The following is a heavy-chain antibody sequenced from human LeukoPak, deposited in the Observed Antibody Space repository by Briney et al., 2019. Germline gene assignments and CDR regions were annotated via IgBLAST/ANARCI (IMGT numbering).Heavy chain of an antibody. Sequence: GWTLRLSCAASGFPFSRYSMNWVRQAPGKGLEWVSSISSSSSYIYYADSVKGRFTISRDNAKNSLYLQMNSLRTEDTAVYYCARVLVLAPDYWGQGTLVTVSS. D-gene: IGHD3-3*01. V-gene: IGHV3-21*01. CDR3: ARVLVLAPDY. J-gene: IGHJ4*02. CDR2: ISSSSSYI. CDR1: GFPFSRYS.